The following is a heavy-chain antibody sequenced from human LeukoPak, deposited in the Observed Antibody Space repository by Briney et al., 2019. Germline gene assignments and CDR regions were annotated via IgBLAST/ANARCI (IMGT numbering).Heavy chain of an antibody. Sequence: PGGSLRLSCAPSGFTLSNHGMNWVRQAPGKGLEWVSGISGNGDITYYADSVKGRFTISRDNSKNTLYLQMNSLRAEDTAIYYCAKDDAWLRFLYWGQGTLVTVSS. D-gene: IGHD5-12*01. J-gene: IGHJ4*02. V-gene: IGHV3-23*01. CDR1: GFTLSNHG. CDR2: ISGNGDIT. CDR3: AKDDAWLRFLY.